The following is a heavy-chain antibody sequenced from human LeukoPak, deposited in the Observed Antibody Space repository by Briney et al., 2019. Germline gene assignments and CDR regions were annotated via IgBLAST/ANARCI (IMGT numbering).Heavy chain of an antibody. CDR3: AKGCYDSSGWIRGANLDYYYYMDV. CDR2: IWYDGSNK. CDR1: GFTFSSYG. D-gene: IGHD3-22*01. Sequence: GGSLRLSCAASGFTFSSYGMHWVRQAPGKGLEWVAFIWYDGSNKYYADSVKGRFTISRDNSKNTLYLQMNSLRAEDTAVYYCAKGCYDSSGWIRGANLDYYYYMDVWGKGTTVTVSS. J-gene: IGHJ6*03. V-gene: IGHV3-30*02.